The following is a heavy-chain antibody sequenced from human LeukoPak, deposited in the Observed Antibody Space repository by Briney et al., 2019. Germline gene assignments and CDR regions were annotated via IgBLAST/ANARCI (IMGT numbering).Heavy chain of an antibody. CDR1: GGSISRCSYY. CDR2: IYYSGST. CDR3: ARRVYWAAMVLYYFVY. V-gene: IGHV4-39*01. Sequence: SETLSLTCTVSGGSISRCSYYWGWIRQPPGKGLEWIGRIYYSGSTYYNPSLKIQVTQSVDKYKNQSSLQLPYVIAADTAVYYCARRVYWAAMVLYYFVYWGQGTLCTVSS. J-gene: IGHJ4*02. D-gene: IGHD5-18*01.